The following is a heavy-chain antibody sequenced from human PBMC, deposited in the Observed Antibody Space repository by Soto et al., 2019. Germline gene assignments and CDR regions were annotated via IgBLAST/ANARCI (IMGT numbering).Heavy chain of an antibody. D-gene: IGHD3-16*02. CDR3: ARGGIPLTFGGVIVIGYFDY. J-gene: IGHJ4*02. Sequence: SETLSLTCAVYGGSFSGYYWSWIRQPPGKGLEWIGEINHSGSTNYNPSLKSRVTISVDTSKNQFSLKLSSVTAADTAVYYCARGGIPLTFGGVIVIGYFDYWGQGTLVTVPQ. V-gene: IGHV4-34*01. CDR2: INHSGST. CDR1: GGSFSGYY.